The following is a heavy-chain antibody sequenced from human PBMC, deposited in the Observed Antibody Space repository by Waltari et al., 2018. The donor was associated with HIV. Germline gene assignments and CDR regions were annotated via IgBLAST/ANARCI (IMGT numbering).Heavy chain of an antibody. D-gene: IGHD3-16*01. CDR1: GDSVSSDTAA. CDR3: VRDAFGLDS. V-gene: IGHV6-1*01. Sequence: QVQLQQSGPGLVTPSQTLSLTCVISGDSVSSDTAAWNWIRQSPSGGLEWLGRTYFSARWYEDHAMSVKGRIIIDADTSGLQLSLHLHSVTPSDTAMYFGVRDAFGLDSWGQGTLVIVSS. J-gene: IGHJ5*01. CDR2: TYFSARWYE.